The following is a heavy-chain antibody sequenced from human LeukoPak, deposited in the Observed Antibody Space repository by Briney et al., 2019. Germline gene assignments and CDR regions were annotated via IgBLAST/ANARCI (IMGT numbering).Heavy chain of an antibody. CDR3: ARDRAERNWTYHTLFDY. CDR1: GFSFRDYW. D-gene: IGHD1-7*01. J-gene: IGHJ4*02. CDR2: INGDETSK. V-gene: IGHV3-74*01. Sequence: PGGSLRLSCAASGFSFRDYWMHWIRQAPEKGLVWVSRINGDETSKIYADYVKGRFTISRDNAKNTLYLQMNSLSAEDTAVYFCARDRAERNWTYHTLFDYWGQGTLVTVSS.